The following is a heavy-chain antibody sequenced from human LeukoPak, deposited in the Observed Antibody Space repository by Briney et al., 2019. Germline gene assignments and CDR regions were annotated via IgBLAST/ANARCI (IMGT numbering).Heavy chain of an antibody. CDR2: ISSSSSYI. CDR1: GFTFNTYS. V-gene: IGHV3-21*01. CDR3: ARAYSETYGLGYYYMDV. D-gene: IGHD1-26*01. J-gene: IGHJ6*03. Sequence: GGSLRLSCAAPGFTFNTYSMNWVRQAPGKGLEWVSSISSSSSYIYYADSVKGRFTISRDSAKNSLYLQMNSLRAEDTAVYYCARAYSETYGLGYYYMDVWGKGTTVTISS.